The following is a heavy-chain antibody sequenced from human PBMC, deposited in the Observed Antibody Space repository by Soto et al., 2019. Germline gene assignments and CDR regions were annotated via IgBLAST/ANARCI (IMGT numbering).Heavy chain of an antibody. D-gene: IGHD5-12*01. CDR1: GFTFSSYA. Sequence: GSLRLSCAASGFTFSSYAMSWVRQAPGKGLEWVSAISGSGGSTYYADSVKGRFTISRDNSKNTLYLQMNSLRAEDTAVYYCAKDPMVATITGWFDPWGQGTLVTVSS. J-gene: IGHJ5*02. CDR2: ISGSGGST. V-gene: IGHV3-23*01. CDR3: AKDPMVATITGWFDP.